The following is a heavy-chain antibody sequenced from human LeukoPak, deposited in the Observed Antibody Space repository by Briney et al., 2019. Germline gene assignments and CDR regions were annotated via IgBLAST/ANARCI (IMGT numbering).Heavy chain of an antibody. CDR2: ISYDGSNK. CDR3: ARGEDRGAFDI. D-gene: IGHD1-26*01. Sequence: GGSLRLSCAASGFTFSSYAMHWVRQAPGKGLEWVAVISYDGSNKYYADSVKGRFTISRDNSKNTLYLQMNSLRAEDTAVYYCARGEDRGAFDIWGQGTMVTVSS. CDR1: GFTFSSYA. J-gene: IGHJ3*02. V-gene: IGHV3-30-3*01.